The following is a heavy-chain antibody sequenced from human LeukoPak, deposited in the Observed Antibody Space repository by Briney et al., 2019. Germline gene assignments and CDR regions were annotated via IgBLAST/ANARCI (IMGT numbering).Heavy chain of an antibody. CDR1: AFSLSTNGVG. J-gene: IGHJ4*02. Sequence: SGPTLVNPTQTLTLTCTFSAFSLSTNGVGVGWIRQPPGKALEWLALIYWDDDKRYSPSLKSRLTITKDNSKNQVVLTITNMDPVDTATYYCAHNYFWSGYSNFDYWGQGTLVTVSS. CDR2: IYWDDDK. D-gene: IGHD3-3*01. CDR3: AHNYFWSGYSNFDY. V-gene: IGHV2-5*02.